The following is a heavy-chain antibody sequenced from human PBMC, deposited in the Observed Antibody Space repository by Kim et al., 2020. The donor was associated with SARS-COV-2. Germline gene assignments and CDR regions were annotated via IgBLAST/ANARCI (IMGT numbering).Heavy chain of an antibody. V-gene: IGHV3-9*01. D-gene: IGHD1-26*01. CDR3: AKDIGELLRSLTFDY. J-gene: IGHJ4*02. CDR1: GFTFDDYA. CDR2: ISWNSGSI. Sequence: GGSLRLSCAASGFTFDDYAMHWVRQAPGKGLEWVSGISWNSGSIGYADSVKGRFTISRDNAKNSLYLQMNSLRAEDTALYYCAKDIGELLRSLTFDYWGQGTLVTVSS.